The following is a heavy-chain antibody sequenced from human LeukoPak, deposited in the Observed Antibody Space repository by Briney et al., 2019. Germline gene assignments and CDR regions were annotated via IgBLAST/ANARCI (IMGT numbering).Heavy chain of an antibody. Sequence: SVKVSCKASGGTFSSYAISWVRQAPGQGLEWMGGIIPIFGTANYAQKFQGRVTITADESTSTAYIELSSLRSEDTAVYYCARVFYDILTGYYNWFDPWGQGTLVTVSS. J-gene: IGHJ5*02. CDR1: GGTFSSYA. CDR3: ARVFYDILTGYYNWFDP. V-gene: IGHV1-69*13. D-gene: IGHD3-9*01. CDR2: IIPIFGTA.